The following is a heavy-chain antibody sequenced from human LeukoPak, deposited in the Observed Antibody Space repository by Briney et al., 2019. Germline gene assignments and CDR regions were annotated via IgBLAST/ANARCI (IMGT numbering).Heavy chain of an antibody. CDR3: ARDYYDSSGYYSFDY. Sequence: PSETLSLTCAVSGGSISSSNWWSWVRQPPGKGLEWIGEIYHSGSTNYNPSLKSRVTISVDKSKNQFSLKLSSVTAADTAVYYCARDYYDSSGYYSFDYWGQGTLVTVSS. D-gene: IGHD3-22*01. CDR1: GGSISSSNW. V-gene: IGHV4-4*02. J-gene: IGHJ4*02. CDR2: IYHSGST.